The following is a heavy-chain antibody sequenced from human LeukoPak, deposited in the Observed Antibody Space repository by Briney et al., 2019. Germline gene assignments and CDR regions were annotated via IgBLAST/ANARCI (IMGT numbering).Heavy chain of an antibody. CDR2: ISGSGGST. CDR3: AADGLYDFWSGYSLFDY. Sequence: AGGSLRLSCAASGFTFSSYAMSWVRQAPGKGLEWVSAISGSGGSTYYADSVKGRFTISRDNSKNTLYLQMNSLRAEDTAVYYCAADGLYDFWSGYSLFDYWGQGTLVTVSS. CDR1: GFTFSSYA. D-gene: IGHD3-3*01. J-gene: IGHJ4*02. V-gene: IGHV3-23*01.